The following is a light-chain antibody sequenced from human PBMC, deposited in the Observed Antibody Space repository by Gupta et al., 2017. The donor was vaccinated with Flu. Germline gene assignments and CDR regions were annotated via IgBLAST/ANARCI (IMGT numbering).Light chain of an antibody. CDR2: DVS. J-gene: IGLJ1*01. Sequence: QSALTQPASVSGSPGQSITISCTGTSRDVGGYNYVSWYQQHPGKAPKLIIYDVSNRPSGVSNRFSGSKSGSTASLTISGLQAEDEADYYCSSYTSSTIYVFGIGTKVTGL. CDR3: SSYTSSTIYV. CDR1: SRDVGGYNY. V-gene: IGLV2-14*03.